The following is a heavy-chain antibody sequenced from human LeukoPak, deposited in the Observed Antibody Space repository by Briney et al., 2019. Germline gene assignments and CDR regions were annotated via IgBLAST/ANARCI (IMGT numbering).Heavy chain of an antibody. V-gene: IGHV1-18*01. Sequence: ASVKVSCKASGYTFTSYGISWVRQAPGQGLEWMGWISAYNGNTNYAQKFQGRVTMTEDTSTDTAYMELSSLRSEDTAVYYCARNPRDMAPGYYYYHGMDVWGQGTTVTVSS. J-gene: IGHJ6*02. CDR1: GYTFTSYG. D-gene: IGHD5-24*01. CDR3: ARNPRDMAPGYYYYHGMDV. CDR2: ISAYNGNT.